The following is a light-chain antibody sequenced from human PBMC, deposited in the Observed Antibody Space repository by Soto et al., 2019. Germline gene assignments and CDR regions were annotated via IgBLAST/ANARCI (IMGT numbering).Light chain of an antibody. CDR3: SAYTARSTLV. CDR1: NSNIGSNT. CDR2: EVR. J-gene: IGLJ3*02. V-gene: IGLV1-44*01. Sequence: QSVLTQPPSASGTPGQRVTISCSGSNSNIGSNTVNWYQQLPGTAPKLIIYEVRNRPSGISSRFSGSRSGNTASLTISGLQPEDEGDYYCSAYTARSTLVFGGGTKLTVL.